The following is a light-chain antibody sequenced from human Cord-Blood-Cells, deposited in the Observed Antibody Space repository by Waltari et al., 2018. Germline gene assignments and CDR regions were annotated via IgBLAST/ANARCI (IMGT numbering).Light chain of an antibody. CDR3: QQYYSYPYS. Sequence: AIRMTQSPSSFSASTGERVTITCRARQGISSYLAWYQQKPGKAPKLVIYAASTLQSGVPSRFSGSGSGTDFTLTISCLQSEDFATYYCQQYYSYPYSFGQGTKLEIK. CDR1: QGISSY. J-gene: IGKJ2*03. CDR2: AAS. V-gene: IGKV1-8*01.